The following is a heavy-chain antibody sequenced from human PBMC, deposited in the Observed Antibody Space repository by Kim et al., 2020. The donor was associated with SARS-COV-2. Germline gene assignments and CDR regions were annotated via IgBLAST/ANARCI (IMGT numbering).Heavy chain of an antibody. CDR3: ARTYSGSYLFYFDY. V-gene: IGHV3-30*01. D-gene: IGHD1-26*01. Sequence: AASVKVRFTISRDNSKNTLYLQMNSLRAEDTAVYYCARTYSGSYLFYFDYWGQGTLVTVSS. J-gene: IGHJ4*02.